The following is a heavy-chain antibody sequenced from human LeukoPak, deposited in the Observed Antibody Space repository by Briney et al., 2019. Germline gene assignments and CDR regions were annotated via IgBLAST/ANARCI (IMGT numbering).Heavy chain of an antibody. D-gene: IGHD3-10*01. J-gene: IGHJ4*02. CDR3: VRDAAGSGVREGFLDY. V-gene: IGHV1-46*01. CDR2: INPSGGST. Sequence: GASVKVSCKASGYTFTSYYMHWVRQAPGQGLEWMGIINPSGGSTSYAQKFQGRVTMTRDMSTSTVYMELSSLRSEDTAVYYCVRDAAGSGVREGFLDYWGQGTLVTVSS. CDR1: GYTFTSYY.